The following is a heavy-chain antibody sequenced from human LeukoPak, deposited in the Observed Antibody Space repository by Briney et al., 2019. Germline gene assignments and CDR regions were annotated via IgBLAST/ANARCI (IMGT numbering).Heavy chain of an antibody. CDR1: GGSFSGYY. CDR2: INHSGST. J-gene: IGHJ4*02. V-gene: IGHV4-34*01. D-gene: IGHD3-22*01. CDR3: ARSQYYYDSSGYYGY. Sequence: SETLSLTCAVYGGSFSGYYWSWIRQPPGKGLEWIGEINHSGSTNYNPSLKSRVTISVDTSKNQFSLKLSSVTAADTAVYYCARSQYYYDSSGYYGYWGQGTLVTVSS.